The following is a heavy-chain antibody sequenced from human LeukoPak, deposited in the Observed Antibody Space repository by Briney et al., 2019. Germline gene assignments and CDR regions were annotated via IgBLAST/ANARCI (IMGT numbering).Heavy chain of an antibody. CDR2: ISSSGSTI. CDR3: AKGQRYVDSMVRGVTDY. Sequence: GGSLRLSCAASGFTFSDYYMNWIRQAPGKGLEWVSYISSSGSTIYYADSVKGRFTISRDNAKNSLYLQMNSLIAEDTAVYYCAKGQRYVDSMVRGVTDYWGQGTLVTVSS. J-gene: IGHJ4*02. D-gene: IGHD3-10*01. V-gene: IGHV3-11*01. CDR1: GFTFSDYY.